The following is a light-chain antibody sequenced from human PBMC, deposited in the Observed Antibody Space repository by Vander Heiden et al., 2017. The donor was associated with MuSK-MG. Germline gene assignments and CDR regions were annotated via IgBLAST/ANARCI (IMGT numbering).Light chain of an antibody. CDR3: HQYYAPPLA. Sequence: DIVMTQSPDSLAVSLGERATINCKSSQSVLYSPNNKNCLAWYQQKPGQPPKLLISWTSTRESGVPDRFSGSGSGTDFSLTISSLQAEDVAVYYCHQYYAPPLAFGQGTKVEVK. CDR2: WTS. J-gene: IGKJ1*01. V-gene: IGKV4-1*01. CDR1: QSVLYSPNNKNC.